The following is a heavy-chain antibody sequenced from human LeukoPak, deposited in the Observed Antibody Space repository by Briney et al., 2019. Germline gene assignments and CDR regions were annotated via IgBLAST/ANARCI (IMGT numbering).Heavy chain of an antibody. CDR3: TRRTTVTTLDY. J-gene: IGHJ4*02. V-gene: IGHV4-59*01. D-gene: IGHD4-17*01. Sequence: PSETLSLTCTVSGGSITGYYWSWIRQPPGKGLEWIGDIYSTGSTNYNPSFRGRVTISVDTSKNQFSLNLSSVTAADTAVYYCTRRTTVTTLDYWGQGTLVTVSS. CDR1: GGSITGYY. CDR2: IYSTGST.